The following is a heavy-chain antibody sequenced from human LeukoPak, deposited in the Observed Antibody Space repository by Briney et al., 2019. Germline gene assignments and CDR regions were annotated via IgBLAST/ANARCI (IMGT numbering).Heavy chain of an antibody. CDR1: GFTFSSYW. Sequence: GGSLRLSCAASGFTFSSYWMHWVRQAPGKGLVWVSRINSDGSSTSYADSVKGRFTISRDNAKNTLYLQMNILRAEDTAVDYCARGYSSSWYYYGMDVWGQGTTVTVSS. J-gene: IGHJ6*02. CDR2: INSDGSST. CDR3: ARGYSSSWYYYGMDV. D-gene: IGHD6-13*01. V-gene: IGHV3-74*01.